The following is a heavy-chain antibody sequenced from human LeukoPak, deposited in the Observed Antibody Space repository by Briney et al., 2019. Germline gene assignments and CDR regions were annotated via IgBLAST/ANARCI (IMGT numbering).Heavy chain of an antibody. D-gene: IGHD5-18*01. CDR1: GFTFSSYG. V-gene: IGHV3-30*03. CDR2: ISYDGSNK. J-gene: IGHJ6*02. Sequence: GGSLRLSCAASGFTFSSYGMHWVRQAPGKGLEWVAVISYDGSNKYYADSVKGRFTISRDNSKNTLYLQMNSLRAEDTAVYYCASGSVTTGPFGMDVWGQGTTVTVSS. CDR3: ASGSVTTGPFGMDV.